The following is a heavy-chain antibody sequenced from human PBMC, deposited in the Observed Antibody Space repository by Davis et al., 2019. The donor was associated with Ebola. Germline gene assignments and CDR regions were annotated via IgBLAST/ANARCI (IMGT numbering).Heavy chain of an antibody. J-gene: IGHJ5*02. CDR1: GGTFSSYA. V-gene: IGHV1-69*10. CDR3: ASDDFWSGSHWFDP. Sequence: AASVKVSCKASGGTFSSYAISWVRQAPGQGLEWMGRIIPILGIANYAQKFQGRVTITADKSTSTAYMELSSLRSEDTAVYYCASDDFWSGSHWFDPWGQGTLVTVSS. D-gene: IGHD3-3*01. CDR2: IIPILGIA.